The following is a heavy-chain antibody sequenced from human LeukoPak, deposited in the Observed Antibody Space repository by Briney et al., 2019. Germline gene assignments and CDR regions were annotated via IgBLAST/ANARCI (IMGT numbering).Heavy chain of an antibody. D-gene: IGHD3-10*01. CDR2: IYYSGST. Sequence: PSETLSLTCTVSGGSISSYYWSWIRQPPGKGLEWIGYIYYSGSTNYNPSLKSRGTISVDTSNNQFSLKLTSVTAADTAVYYCARSGRGNSAGFDCWGQGALVTVSS. CDR1: GGSISSYY. CDR3: ARSGRGNSAGFDC. V-gene: IGHV4-59*01. J-gene: IGHJ4*02.